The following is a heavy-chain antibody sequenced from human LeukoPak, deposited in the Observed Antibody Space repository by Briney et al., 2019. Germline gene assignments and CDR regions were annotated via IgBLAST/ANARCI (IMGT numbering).Heavy chain of an antibody. J-gene: IGHJ4*02. V-gene: IGHV1-2*02. CDR1: GNNFTDYY. D-gene: IGHD2-8*01. Sequence: ASVKVSCKASGNNFTDYYIHWVRQAPGQGLEWMGWINPYSGGISYGRKFQGRVTMTRDTSINTAYMDLSSLRSDDTAVYYCAREVTKFDYWGQGTLVTVSS. CDR2: INPYSGGI. CDR3: AREVTKFDY.